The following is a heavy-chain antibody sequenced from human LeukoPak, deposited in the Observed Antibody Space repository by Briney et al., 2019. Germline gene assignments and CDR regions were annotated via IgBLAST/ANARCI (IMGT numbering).Heavy chain of an antibody. V-gene: IGHV3-48*04. D-gene: IGHD3-3*01. Sequence: GGSLRLSCAASGFTFSTYSMNWVRQPPGKGLEWVSYITSDSVTMFYADSVKGRFTISRDNAKNSLYLQMNSLRAEDTAVYYCARERQNKDFWSGGDYWGQGTLVTVSS. J-gene: IGHJ4*02. CDR2: ITSDSVTM. CDR1: GFTFSTYS. CDR3: ARERQNKDFWSGGDY.